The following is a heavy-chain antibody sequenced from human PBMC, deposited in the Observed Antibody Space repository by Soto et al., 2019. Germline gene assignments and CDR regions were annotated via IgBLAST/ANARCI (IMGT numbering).Heavy chain of an antibody. J-gene: IGHJ4*02. CDR2: ISSSSSYI. CDR1: GFTFSSYS. V-gene: IGHV3-21*04. Sequence: PGGSLRLSCAASGFTFSSYSMNWVRPAPGKGLEWVSSISSSSSYIYYADSVKGRFTISRDNAKNSLYLQMNSLRAEDTAVYYCAKDSTYGLDKIDFWGQGTLVTVSS. CDR3: AKDSTYGLDKIDF. D-gene: IGHD1-1*01.